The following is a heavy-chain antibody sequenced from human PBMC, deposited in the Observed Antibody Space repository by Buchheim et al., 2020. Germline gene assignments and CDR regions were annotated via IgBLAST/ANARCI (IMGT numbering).Heavy chain of an antibody. CDR1: GFTFSSYG. CDR2: ISYDGSNK. J-gene: IGHJ5*02. D-gene: IGHD3-22*01. CDR3: AKDFPYDSSGYYPFDP. V-gene: IGHV3-30*18. Sequence: QVQLVESGGGVVQPGRSLRLSCAASGFTFSSYGMHWVRQAPGKGLEWVAVISYDGSNKYYADSVKGRFTISRDNSKNPLYLQMNSLRAEDTAVYYCAKDFPYDSSGYYPFDPWGQGTL.